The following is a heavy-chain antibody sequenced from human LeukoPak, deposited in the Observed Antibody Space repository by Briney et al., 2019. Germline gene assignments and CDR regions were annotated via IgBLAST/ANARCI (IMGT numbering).Heavy chain of an antibody. Sequence: GGSLRLSCAASGFTFSSYAMSWVRQAPGEGLEWVSTVSGGGFNTYYADSVKGRFTISRDNAKNSLYLQMNSLRAEDTAVYYCARDPDYYGMDVWGQGTTVTVSS. V-gene: IGHV3-21*01. CDR3: ARDPDYYGMDV. CDR1: GFTFSSYA. J-gene: IGHJ6*02. CDR2: VSGGGFNT.